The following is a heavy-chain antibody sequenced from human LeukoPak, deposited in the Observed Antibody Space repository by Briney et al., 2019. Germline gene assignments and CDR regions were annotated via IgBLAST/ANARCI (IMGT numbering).Heavy chain of an antibody. D-gene: IGHD3-22*01. V-gene: IGHV4-59*01. CDR2: IYYSGST. J-gene: IGHJ3*02. CDR3: AREGGDYYDSSGYPDAFDI. CDR1: GGSISSYY. Sequence: SSETLSLTCTVSGGSISSYYWSWIRQPPGKGLEWIGYIYYSGSTNYNPSLKSRVTISVDTSKNQFSLKLSSVTAADAAVYYCAREGGDYYDSSGYPDAFDIWGQGTMVTVSS.